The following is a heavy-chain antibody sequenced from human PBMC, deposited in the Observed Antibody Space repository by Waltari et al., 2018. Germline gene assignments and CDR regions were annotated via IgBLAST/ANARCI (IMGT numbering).Heavy chain of an antibody. J-gene: IGHJ3*02. CDR2: ISSDGNIA. CDR1: GLTFNTYW. Sequence: EAQVVESGGGLAQPGGSLRLSCAASGLTFNTYWMHWFRQAPGKGLVWVSHISSDGNIANYADSVEGRFTISRDNAKNTLFLQMNSLRVEDTAVYYCTTSHNYTTFDIWGQGTVVTVSS. D-gene: IGHD3-3*01. CDR3: TTSHNYTTFDI. V-gene: IGHV3-74*01.